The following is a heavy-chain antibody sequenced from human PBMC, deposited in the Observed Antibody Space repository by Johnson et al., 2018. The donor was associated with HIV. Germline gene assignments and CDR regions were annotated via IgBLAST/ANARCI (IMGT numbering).Heavy chain of an antibody. V-gene: IGHV3-11*04. CDR2: ISSSGSTI. D-gene: IGHD3-22*01. CDR1: GFTFSDYY. CDR3: ARDEDAIMIVVAGGAFDI. J-gene: IGHJ3*02. Sequence: QVLLVESGGGVVQPGGSLRLSCAASGFTFSDYYMNWIRQAPGKGLELVSYISSSGSTIYYADSVKGRFTISRDNAKNSLYLQMNSLRAEDTAVYYCARDEDAIMIVVAGGAFDIWGQGTMVTVSS.